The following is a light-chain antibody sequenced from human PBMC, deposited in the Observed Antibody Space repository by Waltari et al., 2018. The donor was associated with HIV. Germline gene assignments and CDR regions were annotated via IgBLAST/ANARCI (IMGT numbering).Light chain of an antibody. CDR3: ASPML. CDR1: NSDY. V-gene: IGLV2-14*01. Sequence: QSALTQPASVSGSPGQSITISCTEINSDYVSWYQQSPGRPPKLLIYEVDSRPSGISRRFSGSKSGNTASLTISGLQAEDEADYYCASPMLFGGGTRLTVL. CDR2: EVD. J-gene: IGLJ2*01.